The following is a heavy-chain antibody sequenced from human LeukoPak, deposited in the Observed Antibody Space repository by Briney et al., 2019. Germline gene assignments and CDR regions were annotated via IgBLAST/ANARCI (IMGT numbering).Heavy chain of an antibody. CDR1: GFTFNAYA. CDR2: VKGDGVTT. Sequence: GGSLRLSCAASGFTFNAYAIHWVRQAPGKDLEWVSLVKGDGVTTDYANSVKGRFTVSRDNSKNSLYLQMSNLRTEDTALYYCVRDTGSGWDFDYWGQGTLVTVSS. CDR3: VRDTGSGWDFDY. V-gene: IGHV3-43*02. D-gene: IGHD6-19*01. J-gene: IGHJ4*02.